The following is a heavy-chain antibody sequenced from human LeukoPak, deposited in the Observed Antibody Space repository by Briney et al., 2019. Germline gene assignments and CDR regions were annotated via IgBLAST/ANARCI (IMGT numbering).Heavy chain of an antibody. J-gene: IGHJ4*02. CDR1: GYSISSCYY. CDR3: ARGASRYYDSSDYY. V-gene: IGHV4-38-2*01. D-gene: IGHD3-22*01. CDR2: IYHSGST. Sequence: PSETLSLTCAVSGYSISSCYYWGWIRQPPGKGLEGTGSIYHSGSTYYNPSLKSRVTISVDTSKNQLSLKMSTVTAADTAVYYCARGASRYYDSSDYYWGQGNLVTVSS.